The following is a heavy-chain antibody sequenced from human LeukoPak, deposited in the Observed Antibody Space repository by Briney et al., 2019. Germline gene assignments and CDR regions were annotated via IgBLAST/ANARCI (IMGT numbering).Heavy chain of an antibody. Sequence: GESLKISCKVSGYSFISYWIAWVRQMPGKGLEWMGVIYPGDSETRYSPSFQGQVTISADRSISTAYLQWSSLKAADTAMYYCARRGEWLLYDNTGTNAFDIWGQGTLVTVSS. CDR1: GYSFISYW. D-gene: IGHD3-3*01. CDR2: IYPGDSET. CDR3: ARRGEWLLYDNTGTNAFDI. J-gene: IGHJ3*02. V-gene: IGHV5-51*01.